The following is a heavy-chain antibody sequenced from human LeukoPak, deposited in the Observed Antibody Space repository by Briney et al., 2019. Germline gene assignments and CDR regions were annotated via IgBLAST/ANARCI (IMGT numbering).Heavy chain of an antibody. D-gene: IGHD1-1*01. CDR1: GFTFSSYS. J-gene: IGHJ4*02. V-gene: IGHV3-48*02. Sequence: GGSLRLSCAASGFTFSSYSMNWVRQAPGKGLEWVSYISSSSSTIYYADSVKGRFTISRDNAKNSLYLQMNSLRDDDTAVYYCARTLEESPDYWGQGTLVTVSS. CDR2: ISSSSSTI. CDR3: ARTLEESPDY.